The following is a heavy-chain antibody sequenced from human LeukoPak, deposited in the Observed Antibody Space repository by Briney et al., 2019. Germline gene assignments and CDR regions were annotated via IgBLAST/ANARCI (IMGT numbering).Heavy chain of an antibody. J-gene: IGHJ3*02. CDR1: GFTFSDYY. CDR2: ISPSRSTI. Sequence: GGSLRLSCAASGFTFSDYYMSWIRQAPGKGLEFVSYISPSRSTIYYADSVKGRFTISRDIAKNSLYLQMNSLRAEDTAVYYCARDFRSGWGDAFDIWGQGTMVTVSS. CDR3: ARDFRSGWGDAFDI. D-gene: IGHD2-15*01. V-gene: IGHV3-11*01.